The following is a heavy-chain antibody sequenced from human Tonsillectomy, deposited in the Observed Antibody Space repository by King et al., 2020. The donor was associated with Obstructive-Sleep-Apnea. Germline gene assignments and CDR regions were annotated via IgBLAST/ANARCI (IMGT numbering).Heavy chain of an antibody. V-gene: IGHV4-34*01. CDR1: GGSFSVYS. CDR3: ASGEVYYGDHDY. D-gene: IGHD4-17*01. Sequence: VQLQQWGAGLLKPSETLSLTCAVYGGSFSVYSLSWIRQPPGKGLEWIGEINHSGSATYNPSLKNRVTISVDTSKNQFSLKLSSVTAADTAVYYCASGEVYYGDHDYWGQGTLVTVSS. J-gene: IGHJ4*02. CDR2: INHSGSA.